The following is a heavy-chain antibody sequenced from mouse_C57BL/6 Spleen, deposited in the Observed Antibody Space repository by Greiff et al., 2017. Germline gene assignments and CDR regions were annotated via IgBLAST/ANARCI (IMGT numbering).Heavy chain of an antibody. V-gene: IGHV1-52*01. Sequence: VQLQQPGAELVRPGSSVKLSCKASGYTFTSYWMHWVKQRPIQGLEWIGNIDPSDSETHYNQKFKDKATLTVDKSSSTAYMQLSSLTSEDSAVYYCARRYYGNYGDAMDYWGQGTSVTVSS. J-gene: IGHJ4*01. CDR1: GYTFTSYW. CDR2: IDPSDSET. CDR3: ARRYYGNYGDAMDY. D-gene: IGHD2-1*01.